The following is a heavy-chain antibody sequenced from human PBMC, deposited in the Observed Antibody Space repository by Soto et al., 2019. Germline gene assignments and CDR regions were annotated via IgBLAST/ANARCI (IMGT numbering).Heavy chain of an antibody. CDR3: ARHHGPTTSEKWFDP. Sequence: QVHLVQSGVEVKTPGASVKVSCQASGYTFFTYDISWVRQAPGQGLEWMGWISTYSGDTKYAQKFQGRVTRTTDTSTTTAYLALRSLRSADTAVYYCARHHGPTTSEKWFDPWGQGTLVTVSS. J-gene: IGHJ5*02. CDR1: GYTFFTYD. D-gene: IGHD5-12*01. CDR2: ISTYSGDT. V-gene: IGHV1-18*01.